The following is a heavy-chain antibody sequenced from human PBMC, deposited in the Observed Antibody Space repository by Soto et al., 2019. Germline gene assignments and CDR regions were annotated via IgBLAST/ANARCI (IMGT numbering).Heavy chain of an antibody. CDR2: IYYSGST. CDR3: ARVIAVAGTGYYHGMDV. J-gene: IGHJ6*02. Sequence: PSETLSLTCTVSGGSISSYYWSWIRQPPGKGLEWIGYIYYSGSTNYNPSLKSRVTISVDTSKNQFSLKLSSVTAADTAVYYCARVIAVAGTGYYHGMDVWGQGATVTVSS. V-gene: IGHV4-59*01. D-gene: IGHD6-19*01. CDR1: GGSISSYY.